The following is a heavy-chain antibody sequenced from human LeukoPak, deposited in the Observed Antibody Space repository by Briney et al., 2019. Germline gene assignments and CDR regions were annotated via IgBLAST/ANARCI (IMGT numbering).Heavy chain of an antibody. CDR1: GGSFSGYY. CDR3: ARGGGRGFDY. J-gene: IGHJ4*02. CDR2: INHSGST. Sequence: SETLSLTCAVYGGSFSGYYWSWIRQPQGKWLEWIGEINHSGSTNYNPSLKSLVTISVDTSKNQFSLKLSSVTAADTAVYYCARGGGRGFDYWGQGTLVTVSS. V-gene: IGHV4-34*01. D-gene: IGHD3-16*01.